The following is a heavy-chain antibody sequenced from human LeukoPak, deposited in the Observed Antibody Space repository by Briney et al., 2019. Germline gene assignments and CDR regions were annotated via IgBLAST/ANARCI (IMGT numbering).Heavy chain of an antibody. V-gene: IGHV3-33*01. D-gene: IGHD5-18*01. CDR3: ARDRTRGYTYGYLDN. CDR2: IWYDGSEK. Sequence: GGSLRLSCTTSGFTFSADAMHWVRQAPGEGLEWVAVIWYDGSEKYYTGSVKGRFTISRDNSKHTLYLQMDSLRAEDTAVYYCARDRTRGYTYGYLDNWGQGTQVTVSS. CDR1: GFTFSADA. J-gene: IGHJ4*02.